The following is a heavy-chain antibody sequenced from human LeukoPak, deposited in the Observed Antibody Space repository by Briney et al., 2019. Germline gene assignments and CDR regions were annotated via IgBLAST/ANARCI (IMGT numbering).Heavy chain of an antibody. CDR3: AKFPAWDSSAYSHGVFDI. Sequence: GGSLRLSCAAAGISFSTYGMHWVRQAPGKGLEWVASISYDGSNKNYADSVKGRFTISRDNSKNTLYLQMNSLRAEDTAVYYCAKFPAWDSSAYSHGVFDIWGQGTMVTVSS. J-gene: IGHJ3*02. CDR1: GISFSTYG. D-gene: IGHD3-22*01. CDR2: ISYDGSNK. V-gene: IGHV3-30*18.